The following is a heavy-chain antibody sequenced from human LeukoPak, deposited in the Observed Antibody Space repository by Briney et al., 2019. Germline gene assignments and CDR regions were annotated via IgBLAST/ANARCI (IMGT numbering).Heavy chain of an antibody. Sequence: PSETLSLTCTVSGGSISSSSYYWGWIRQPPGKGLEWIGSIYYSGSTYYNPSLKSRVTISVDTSKNQFSLKLSSVTAADTAVYYCAREWAPGYGSGQDVWGQGTTVTVSS. CDR1: GGSISSSSYY. CDR3: AREWAPGYGSGQDV. J-gene: IGHJ6*02. V-gene: IGHV4-39*07. D-gene: IGHD3-10*01. CDR2: IYYSGST.